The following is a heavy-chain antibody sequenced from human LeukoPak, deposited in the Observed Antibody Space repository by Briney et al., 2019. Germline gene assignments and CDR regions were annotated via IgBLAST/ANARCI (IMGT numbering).Heavy chain of an antibody. D-gene: IGHD5-24*01. CDR3: ARLSRDGYNKRDFDL. CDR1: AYSISSGYY. CDR2: IYHSGST. Sequence: TSETLSLTCAVSAYSISSGYYWGWIRQPPGKGLEWIGSIYHSGSTYYNPSLKSRVTISVDTSKNQFSLKLSSVTAADTAVYYCARLSRDGYNKRDFDLWGRGTLVTVSS. V-gene: IGHV4-38-2*01. J-gene: IGHJ2*01.